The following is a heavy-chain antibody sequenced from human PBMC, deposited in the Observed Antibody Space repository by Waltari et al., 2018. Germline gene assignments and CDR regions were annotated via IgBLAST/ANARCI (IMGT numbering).Heavy chain of an antibody. V-gene: IGHV4-59*01. CDR3: ARGNGSGSYHLPYFDY. D-gene: IGHD3-10*01. J-gene: IGHJ4*02. CDR2: IYYSGST. Sequence: QVQLQESGPGLVKPSETLSLTCTVSGGSISSYYWSWIRQPPGKGLEWIGYIYYSGSTNYNPSLKSRVTISVDTSKNQFSLKLSSVTAADTAVYYCARGNGSGSYHLPYFDYWGQGTLVTVSS. CDR1: GGSISSYY.